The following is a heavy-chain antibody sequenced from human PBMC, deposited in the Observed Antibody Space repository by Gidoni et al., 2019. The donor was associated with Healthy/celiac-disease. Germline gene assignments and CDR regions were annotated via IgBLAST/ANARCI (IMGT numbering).Heavy chain of an antibody. D-gene: IGHD3-22*01. CDR1: GFTFSSYG. CDR3: ARDYYDSSGYYYASFDL. Sequence: QVQLVESGGGVVQPGRSLRLSCAASGFTFSSYGMHWVRQAPGKGLEWVAVIWYDGSNKYYADSVKGRFTISRDNSKNTLYLQMNSLRAEDTAVYYCARDYYDSSGYYYASFDLWGRGTLVTVSS. V-gene: IGHV3-33*01. J-gene: IGHJ2*01. CDR2: IWYDGSNK.